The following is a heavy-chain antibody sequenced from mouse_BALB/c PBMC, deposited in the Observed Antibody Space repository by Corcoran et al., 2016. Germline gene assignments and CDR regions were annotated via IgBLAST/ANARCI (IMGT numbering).Heavy chain of an antibody. Sequence: QVQLQQSGPQLVKPGASVKISCKASGYSFTSYWMHWVKQRPGQGLEWIGMIDPSDSETRLNQKFKDKATLTVDKSSSTAYMQLSSPTSEDSAVYYCAIYYDYDWYFDVWGAGTTVTVSS. V-gene: IGHV1S126*01. CDR1: GYSFTSYW. CDR3: AIYYDYDWYFDV. J-gene: IGHJ1*01. D-gene: IGHD2-4*01. CDR2: IDPSDSET.